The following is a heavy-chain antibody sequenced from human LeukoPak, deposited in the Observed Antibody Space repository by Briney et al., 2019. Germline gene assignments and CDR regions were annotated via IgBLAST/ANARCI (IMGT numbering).Heavy chain of an antibody. CDR3: ARDYWGSGDY. J-gene: IGHJ4*02. V-gene: IGHV3-74*01. Sequence: QPGGSLRLSCAASGFSFSDYWMLWVRQAPGKGLLWVSRVKGDGSGITYADSVKGRFTISRDNAKNTLYPQMNSLRVEDTAVYYCARDYWGSGDYWGQGTLVTVSS. D-gene: IGHD7-27*01. CDR1: GFSFSDYW. CDR2: VKGDGSGI.